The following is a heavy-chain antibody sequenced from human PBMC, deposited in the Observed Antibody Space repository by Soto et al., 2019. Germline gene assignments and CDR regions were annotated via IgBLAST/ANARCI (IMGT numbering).Heavy chain of an antibody. J-gene: IGHJ4*02. V-gene: IGHV4-30-4*01. CDR3: ARGVTGYPYYFDY. D-gene: IGHD3-9*01. CDR2: IYYSGST. Sequence: QVQLQESGPGLVKPSQTLSLTCTVSGGSISSGDYYWSWIRQPPGKGLEWIGYIYYSGSTYYNPSLKSRVTISVGTSKNQFSLKLSSVTAADTAVYYCARGVTGYPYYFDYWGQGTLVTVSS. CDR1: GGSISSGDYY.